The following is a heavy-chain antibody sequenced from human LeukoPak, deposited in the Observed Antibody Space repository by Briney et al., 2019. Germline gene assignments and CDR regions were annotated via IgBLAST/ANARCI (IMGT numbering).Heavy chain of an antibody. J-gene: IGHJ3*01. D-gene: IGHD3-10*01. CDR3: AKDFVRGTLTGAFDV. Sequence: GGSLRLSCAASGFTFSDYWMHWVRQAPGKGLEWVSGISDSDADTHYADSVKGRFTISRDNSKNTVYLQMSSLRVEDTALYYCAKDFVRGTLTGAFDVWGRGAMVTVST. CDR1: GFTFSDYW. V-gene: IGHV3-23*01. CDR2: ISDSDADT.